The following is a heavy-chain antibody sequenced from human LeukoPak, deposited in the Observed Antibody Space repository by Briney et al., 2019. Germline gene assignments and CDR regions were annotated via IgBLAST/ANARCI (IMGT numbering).Heavy chain of an antibody. CDR3: ARGGLSSGWYG. CDR2: IYYSGST. V-gene: IGHV4-31*03. J-gene: IGHJ4*02. Sequence: SQTLSLTCTVSGGSISSGGYYWSWVRQHPGKGLEWIGYIYYSGSTNYNPSLKSRVTISLDTSKNQFSLKLNSVTAADTAVYYCARGGLSSGWYGWGQGTLVTVSS. D-gene: IGHD6-19*01. CDR1: GGSISSGGYY.